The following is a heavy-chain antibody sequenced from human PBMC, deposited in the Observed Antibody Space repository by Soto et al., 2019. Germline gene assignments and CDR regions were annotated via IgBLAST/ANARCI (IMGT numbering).Heavy chain of an antibody. CDR2: IRQDGSET. D-gene: IGHD3-16*02. CDR3: ASGLTPTVRGIYRY. CDR1: QFTFTDYW. Sequence: EVQLVESGGGLVQPGGSLRLSCAASQFTFTDYWMSWVRQAPGKGLEWVANIRQDGSETFYLGSVKGRFTISRDNAKNSLYLQMNSLTAEDTAVYYCASGLTPTVRGIYRYWGQGTRVTVSS. J-gene: IGHJ4*02. V-gene: IGHV3-7*01.